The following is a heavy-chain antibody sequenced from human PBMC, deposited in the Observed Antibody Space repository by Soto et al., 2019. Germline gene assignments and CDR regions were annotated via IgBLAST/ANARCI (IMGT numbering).Heavy chain of an antibody. CDR1: GGTVCSGVDY. CDR3: ARASPAVPDV. CDR2: IYYSGST. V-gene: IGHV4-30-4*01. D-gene: IGHD3-10*02. J-gene: IGHJ6*02. Sequence: SETTALTCTVSGGTVCSGVDYWSWIRQPPGKGLEWIGYIYYSGSTYYNPSLKSRVTISVDTSKNQFSLKLSSVTAADTAVYYRARASPAVPDVWGQGTTVTGSS.